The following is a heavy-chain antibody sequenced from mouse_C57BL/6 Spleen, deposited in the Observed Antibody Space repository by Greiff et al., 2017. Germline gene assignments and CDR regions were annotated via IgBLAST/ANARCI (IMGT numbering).Heavy chain of an antibody. CDR2: INPNYGTT. J-gene: IGHJ3*01. D-gene: IGHD1-1*01. V-gene: IGHV1-39*01. CDR3: AALISTTVVANN. Sequence: QLQESGPELVKPGASVKISCKASGYSFTDYNMNWVKQSHGKSLEWIGVINPNYGTTSYNQKFKGKATLTVDQSSSTAYMQLNSLTSEDSAVYYCAALISTTVVANNWGQGTLVTVSA. CDR1: GYSFTDYN.